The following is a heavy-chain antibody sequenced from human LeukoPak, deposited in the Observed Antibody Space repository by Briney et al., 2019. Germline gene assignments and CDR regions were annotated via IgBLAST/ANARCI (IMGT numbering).Heavy chain of an antibody. D-gene: IGHD3-10*01. J-gene: IGHJ4*02. CDR1: GGSFSNYA. CDR3: ARGERAIPIYY. Sequence: SVKVSCKASGGSFSNYAISWVRQAPGQGLEWMGGIIPILGSATYAQHFQGRVTITMDESTTTAYMELSSLRPGDTAVFYCARGERAIPIYYWGQGTLVTLSS. CDR2: IIPILGSA. V-gene: IGHV1-69*05.